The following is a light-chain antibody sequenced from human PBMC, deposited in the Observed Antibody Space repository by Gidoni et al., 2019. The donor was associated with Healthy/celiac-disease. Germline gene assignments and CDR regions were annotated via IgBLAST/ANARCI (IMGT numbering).Light chain of an antibody. CDR2: LGS. J-gene: IGKJ2*01. V-gene: IGKV2-28*01. CDR3: MQALQTRYX. CDR1: QSLLHSNGYNY. Sequence: DIVMTQSPLSLPVTPGEPASISCRSSQSLLHSNGYNYLDWYLQKPGQSPQLLIYLGSTRASGVPDRFSGSGSGTDFTLKISRVEAEDVGVYYCMQALQTRYXFXQGTKLEIK.